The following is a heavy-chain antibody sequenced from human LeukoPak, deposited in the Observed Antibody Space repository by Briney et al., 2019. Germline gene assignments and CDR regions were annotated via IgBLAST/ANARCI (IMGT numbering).Heavy chain of an antibody. CDR3: ASSMYSSSWYNYFDY. CDR1: GFTFSDYY. CDR2: ISSSGSTI. Sequence: GGSLRLSCAASGFTFSDYYMSWIRQAPGKGLEWVSYISSSGSTIYYADSVKGRFTISRDNAKNSLYLQMNSLRAEDTAVYYCASSMYSSSWYNYFDYWGQGTLVTVPS. D-gene: IGHD6-13*01. V-gene: IGHV3-11*01. J-gene: IGHJ4*02.